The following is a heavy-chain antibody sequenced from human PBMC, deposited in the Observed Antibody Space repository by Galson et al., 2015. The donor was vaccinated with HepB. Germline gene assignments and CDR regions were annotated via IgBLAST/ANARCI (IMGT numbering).Heavy chain of an antibody. V-gene: IGHV6-1*01. CDR2: TYYRSKWYN. CDR3: ARSVGAIDS. CDR1: GDSVSSNSAA. Sequence: CAISGDSVSSNSAAWNWIRQSPSRGLEWLGRTYYRSKWYNVYAVSVKSRIAINPDTSKNQYSLQLSSVTPEDTAVYYCARSVGAIDSWGQGTLVTVSS. D-gene: IGHD1-26*01. J-gene: IGHJ4*02.